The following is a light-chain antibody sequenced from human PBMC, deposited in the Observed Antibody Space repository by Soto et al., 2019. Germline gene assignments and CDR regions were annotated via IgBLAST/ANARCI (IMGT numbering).Light chain of an antibody. J-gene: IGLJ2*01. CDR3: AAWEDRLNGVV. CDR2: SNN. V-gene: IGLV1-44*01. CDR1: SSNIGSNT. Sequence: QSVLTQPPSASGTPGQRVTISCSGSSSNIGSNTVNWYQQLPGTAPKLIIYSNNQRPSGVPDRDSGAKSGTSASLAIIGLQSEDEADYYCAAWEDRLNGVVFGGGTKLPVL.